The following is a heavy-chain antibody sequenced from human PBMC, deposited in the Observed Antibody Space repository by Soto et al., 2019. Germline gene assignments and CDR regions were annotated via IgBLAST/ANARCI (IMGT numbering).Heavy chain of an antibody. CDR1: GGTFSSYA. Sequence: ASVKVSCKASGGTFSSYAISWVRQAPGQGLEWMGWMNPNSGNTGYAQKFQGRVTMTRNTSISTAYMELSSLRSEDTAVYYCARGLTYYDFWSGPLWGQGTLVTVSS. V-gene: IGHV1-8*02. CDR3: ARGLTYYDFWSGPL. CDR2: MNPNSGNT. D-gene: IGHD3-3*01. J-gene: IGHJ4*02.